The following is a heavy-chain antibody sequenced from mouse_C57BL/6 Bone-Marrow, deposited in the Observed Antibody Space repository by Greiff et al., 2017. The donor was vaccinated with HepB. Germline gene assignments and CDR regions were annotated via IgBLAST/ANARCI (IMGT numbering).Heavy chain of an antibody. V-gene: IGHV6-6*01. CDR1: GFTFSDAW. CDR3: IDLLWSPYYAMDY. J-gene: IGHJ4*01. CDR2: IRNKANNHAT. Sequence: EVQLVESGGGLVQPGGSMKLSCAASGFTFSDAWMDWVRQSPEKGLEWVAEIRNKANNHATYYAESVKGRFTISRDDSKSSVYLQMNSLRAEDTGIYYCIDLLWSPYYAMDYWGQGTSVTVPS. D-gene: IGHD2-1*01.